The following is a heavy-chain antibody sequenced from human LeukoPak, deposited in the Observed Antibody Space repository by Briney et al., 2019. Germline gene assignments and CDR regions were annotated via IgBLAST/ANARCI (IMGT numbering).Heavy chain of an antibody. Sequence: PGGSLRLSCAASGFTFSNDWMNWVRQAPGKGLEWVGRIKSKIDGGARDYAEFVKGRFTISRDDSKDTLYLQMNSLKTEGTAVYYCTTGCNVLVSDTRAFDIWGQGTLVTVSS. CDR1: GFTFSNDW. D-gene: IGHD2-15*01. V-gene: IGHV3-15*07. CDR3: TTGCNVLVSDTRAFDI. J-gene: IGHJ3*02. CDR2: IKSKIDGGAR.